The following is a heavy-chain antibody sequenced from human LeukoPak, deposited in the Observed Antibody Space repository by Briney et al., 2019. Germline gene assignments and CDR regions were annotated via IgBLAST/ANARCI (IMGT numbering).Heavy chain of an antibody. J-gene: IGHJ6*02. CDR1: GFTFSSYN. CDR2: ISSSGSTI. D-gene: IGHD6-19*01. CDR3: ARSATSDSSGWYQLNYYYYYGMDV. Sequence: GGSLRLSCAASGFTFSSYNMNWVRQAPGKGLEWVSYISSSGSTIYYADSVKGRFTISRDNAKNSLYLQMNSLRAEDTAVYYCARSATSDSSGWYQLNYYYYYGMDVWGQGTTVTVSS. V-gene: IGHV3-48*03.